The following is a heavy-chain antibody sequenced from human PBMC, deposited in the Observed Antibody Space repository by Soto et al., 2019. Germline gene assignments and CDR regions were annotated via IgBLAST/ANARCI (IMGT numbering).Heavy chain of an antibody. D-gene: IGHD2-15*01. Sequence: SETLSLTCTVSGGSISSYYWSWIRQPPGKGLEWIGYIYYSGSTNYNPSLKSRVTISVDTSKNQFSLKLSSVTAADTAVYYCARGNRVSLRWYYFDYWGQGTLVTVSS. V-gene: IGHV4-59*01. CDR2: IYYSGST. CDR1: GGSISSYY. CDR3: ARGNRVSLRWYYFDY. J-gene: IGHJ4*02.